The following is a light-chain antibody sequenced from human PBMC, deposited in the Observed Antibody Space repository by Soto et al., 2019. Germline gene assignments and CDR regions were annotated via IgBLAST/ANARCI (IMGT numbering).Light chain of an antibody. CDR1: LSVSNN. CDR2: GAS. J-gene: IGKJ4*01. V-gene: IGKV3-15*01. Sequence: EIVMTQSPATLSVSPGERATLSCRASLSVSNNLAWYQQKPGQAPRLLIYGASTRATGIPARFSGSGSGTEFPLTISSLQSEDFAAYFCQQYDDWPPLTFGGGTKVEIK. CDR3: QQYDDWPPLT.